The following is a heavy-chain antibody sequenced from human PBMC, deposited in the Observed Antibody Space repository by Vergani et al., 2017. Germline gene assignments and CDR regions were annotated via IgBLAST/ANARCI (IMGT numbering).Heavy chain of an antibody. CDR3: ARYPAHYDFWNGYTPRTANDY. Sequence: QVQLVQSGAEVKKPGASVKVSCKASGYTFTGYYMHWVRQAPGQGLEWMGWINPNSGGTNYAQKFQGRVTMTRDTSISTAYMELSRLRSDDTAVDYCARYPAHYDFWNGYTPRTANDYWGQGTLVTVSS. CDR1: GYTFTGYY. CDR2: INPNSGGT. J-gene: IGHJ4*02. V-gene: IGHV1-2*02. D-gene: IGHD3-3*01.